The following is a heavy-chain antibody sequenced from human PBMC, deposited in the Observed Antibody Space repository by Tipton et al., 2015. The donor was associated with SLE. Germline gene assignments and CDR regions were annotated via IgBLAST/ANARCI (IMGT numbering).Heavy chain of an antibody. D-gene: IGHD5-12*01. V-gene: IGHV3-23*01. J-gene: IGHJ4*02. CDR2: ISGSGGST. CDR1: GFTFSSYA. Sequence: GSLRLSCAASGFTFSSYAMSWVRQAPGKGLEWVSAISGSGGSTYYADSVKGRFTISRDNSKNTLYLQMNSLRAEDTAVYYCARNIVATEAVDYWGQGTLVTVSS. CDR3: ARNIVATEAVDY.